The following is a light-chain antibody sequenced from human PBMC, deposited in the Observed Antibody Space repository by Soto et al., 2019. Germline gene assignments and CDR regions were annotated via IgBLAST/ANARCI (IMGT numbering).Light chain of an antibody. CDR1: SSDVGGYNY. CDR2: DVS. Sequence: QSALTQPASVSGSPGQSITISCTGTSSDVGGYNYVSWYQQHPDKAPKLMIYDVSNRPSGVSNRFSGSKSGNTASLTISGLQAEDEADCYCSSYTSSSTRVFGGGTKLTVL. J-gene: IGLJ3*02. V-gene: IGLV2-14*01. CDR3: SSYTSSSTRV.